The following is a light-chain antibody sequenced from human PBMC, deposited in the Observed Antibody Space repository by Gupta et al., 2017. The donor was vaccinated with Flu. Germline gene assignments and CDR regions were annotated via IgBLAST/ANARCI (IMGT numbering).Light chain of an antibody. CDR2: WAS. Sequence: DIVMTQSPDSLAVSLGERATINCKSSQSVLYSSTNQNYLSWYQQKPRQPPKLLIYWASTRESGVPGRFSGSGSGTDFTLTISSLQAEDVAVYYCQQYYSSPQTFGQGTKVEIK. V-gene: IGKV4-1*01. CDR3: QQYYSSPQT. J-gene: IGKJ1*01. CDR1: QSVLYSSTNQNY.